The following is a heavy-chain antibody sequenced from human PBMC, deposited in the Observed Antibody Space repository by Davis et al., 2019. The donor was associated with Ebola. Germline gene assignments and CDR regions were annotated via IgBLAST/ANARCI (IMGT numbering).Heavy chain of an antibody. V-gene: IGHV1-46*01. CDR3: ARGRYSDYDRKAFDI. J-gene: IGHJ3*02. D-gene: IGHD5-12*01. Sequence: ASVKVSCKASGYTFTSYDINWVRQAPGQGLEWMGIINPSDASTSYAQKFQGRVTMTRETSTSTAYMELSSLTSEDTAVYYCARGRYSDYDRKAFDIWGRGTMVTVSS. CDR2: INPSDAST. CDR1: GYTFTSYD.